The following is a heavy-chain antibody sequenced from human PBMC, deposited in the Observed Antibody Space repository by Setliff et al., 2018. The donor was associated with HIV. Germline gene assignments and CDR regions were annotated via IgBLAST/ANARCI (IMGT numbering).Heavy chain of an antibody. D-gene: IGHD3-3*01. CDR2: VYYSGIT. V-gene: IGHV4-39*01. CDR1: GGSLIDSRYF. CDR3: VRHVWSDDFLVPGWFDS. Sequence: LSLTCTVSGGSLIDSRYFWGWIRQPPGKGLEWIGSVYYSGITYYSSSLKSRVTVSVDTSRIQFSLKLTPVTAADTAVYKCVRHVWSDDFLVPGWFDSWSQGTLVTVSS. J-gene: IGHJ5*01.